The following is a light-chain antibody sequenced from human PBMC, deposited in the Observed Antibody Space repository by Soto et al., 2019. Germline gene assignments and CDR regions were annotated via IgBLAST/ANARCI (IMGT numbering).Light chain of an antibody. Sequence: EVVMTQSPATLSVSPGERATLSCRASQSVSSDLAWYQHKPGQAPRLLIYAASRRATGIPARFSGSGSGTEFTLTISGLQSEDFAVYYCQQYNNWPPLTFGGGTKVEI. CDR2: AAS. V-gene: IGKV3-15*01. CDR1: QSVSSD. J-gene: IGKJ4*01. CDR3: QQYNNWPPLT.